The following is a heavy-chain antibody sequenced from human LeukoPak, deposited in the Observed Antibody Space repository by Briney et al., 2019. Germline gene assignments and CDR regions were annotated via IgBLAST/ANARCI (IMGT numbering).Heavy chain of an antibody. CDR1: GYTFTSYD. D-gene: IGHD3-22*01. J-gene: IGHJ3*02. CDR3: AREGVNYYDSSGPQAGAFDI. V-gene: IGHV1-8*01. CDR2: MNPNSGNT. Sequence: ASVKVSCKASGYTFTSYDINWVRQATGQGLEWMGWMNPNSGNTGYAQKFQGRVTMTRNTSISTAYMELGSLRSEDTAVYYCAREGVNYYDSSGPQAGAFDIWGQGTMVTVSS.